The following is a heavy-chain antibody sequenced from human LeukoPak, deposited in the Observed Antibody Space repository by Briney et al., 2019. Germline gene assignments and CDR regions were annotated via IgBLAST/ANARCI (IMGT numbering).Heavy chain of an antibody. Sequence: PGGSLRFSCAASGFSFTSYGIIWVRQAPGKGLEWVSGISGSGGSTYNADSVKGRFTISRDNSKNTLFLQMNSLRAEDTAVYYCARVWELSFDYWGQGTLVTVSS. CDR3: ARVWELSFDY. CDR2: ISGSGGST. J-gene: IGHJ4*02. CDR1: GFSFTSYG. V-gene: IGHV3-23*01. D-gene: IGHD1-26*01.